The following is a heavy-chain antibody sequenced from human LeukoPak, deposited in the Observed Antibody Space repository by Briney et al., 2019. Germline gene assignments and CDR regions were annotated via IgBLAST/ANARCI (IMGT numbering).Heavy chain of an antibody. CDR1: GFTVSSNY. J-gene: IGHJ6*02. Sequence: GGSLRLSCAASGFTVSSNYMSWVRQAPGKGLEWVSVIYSGGSKYYADSVKGRFTISRDNSKNTLSLQMNSLRAEDTAVYYCARDRRLGELEYAMDVWGQGTTVTVSS. CDR2: IYSGGSK. D-gene: IGHD3-10*01. V-gene: IGHV3-66*01. CDR3: ARDRRLGELEYAMDV.